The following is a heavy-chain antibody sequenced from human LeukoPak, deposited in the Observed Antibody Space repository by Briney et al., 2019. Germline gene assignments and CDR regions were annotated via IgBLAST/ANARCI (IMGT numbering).Heavy chain of an antibody. V-gene: IGHV4-59*07. CDR2: VYYTGRN. J-gene: IGHJ3*02. Sequence: LDTLSLTRSVFSDSLSPNYWPWIQPAPPKGRYWVGCVYYTGRNKYNPALQSRLTISMDTSNNHFSLQMSSVTTADTAVYYCARLLDSDNSGAPNTFDMWGQGTMVTVSS. CDR1: SDSLSPNY. D-gene: IGHD3-22*01. CDR3: ARLLDSDNSGAPNTFDM.